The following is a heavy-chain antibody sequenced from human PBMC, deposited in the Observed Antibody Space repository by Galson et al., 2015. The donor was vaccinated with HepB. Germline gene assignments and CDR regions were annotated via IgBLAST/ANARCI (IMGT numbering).Heavy chain of an antibody. D-gene: IGHD3-10*01. V-gene: IGHV1-8*01. J-gene: IGHJ4*02. CDR2: MNPNSGNT. CDR1: GYTFTSYD. CDR3: ARGQRRYGSGSPPSLGY. Sequence: SVKVSCKASGYTFTSYDINWVRQATGQGLEWMGWMNPNSGNTGYAQKFLGRVTMTRNTSISTAYMELSSLRSEDTAVYYCARGQRRYGSGSPPSLGYWGQGTLVTVSS.